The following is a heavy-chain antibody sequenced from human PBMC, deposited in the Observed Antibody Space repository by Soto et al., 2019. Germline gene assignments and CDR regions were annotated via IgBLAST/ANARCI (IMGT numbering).Heavy chain of an antibody. CDR1: GFTFSSYE. CDR3: ARVRLIRGAVDGFDY. D-gene: IGHD6-19*01. J-gene: IGHJ4*02. CDR2: ISSSGSTI. Sequence: GGSLRLSCAASGFTFSSYEMNWVRQAPGKGLEWVSYISSSGSTIYYADSVKGRFTISRDDAKNSLYLQMNSLRAEDTAVYYCARVRLIRGAVDGFDYWGQGTLVTVYS. V-gene: IGHV3-48*03.